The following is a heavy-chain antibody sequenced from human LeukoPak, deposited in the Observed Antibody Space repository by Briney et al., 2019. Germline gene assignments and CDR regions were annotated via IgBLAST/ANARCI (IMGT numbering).Heavy chain of an antibody. CDR3: AKVHLEGASSLDQ. D-gene: IGHD1-26*01. Sequence: PGGSLRLSCAASGFTSSSYVMHWVRQAPGKRLEWVAAISYDGSNKYYADSVKGRFTISRDNSKNTLYLQMNSLRAEDTAVYYCAKVHLEGASSLDQWGQGILVTVSS. CDR1: GFTSSSYV. J-gene: IGHJ4*02. CDR2: ISYDGSNK. V-gene: IGHV3-30*18.